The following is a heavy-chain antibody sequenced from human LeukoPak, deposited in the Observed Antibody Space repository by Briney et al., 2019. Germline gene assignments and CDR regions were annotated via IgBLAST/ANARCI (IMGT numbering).Heavy chain of an antibody. CDR1: GGTYSSYA. CDR3: AREPSKYSSSSADY. V-gene: IGHV1-69*05. D-gene: IGHD6-6*01. J-gene: IGHJ4*02. Sequence: SVKVSCKASGGTYSSYAISWVRQAPGQGLEWMGGIIPIFGTANYAQKFQGRVTITTDESTSTAYMELSSLRSEDTAVYYCAREPSKYSSSSADYWGQGTLVTVSS. CDR2: IIPIFGTA.